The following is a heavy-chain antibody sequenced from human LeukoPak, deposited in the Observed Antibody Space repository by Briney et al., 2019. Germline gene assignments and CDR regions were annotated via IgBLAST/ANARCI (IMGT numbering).Heavy chain of an antibody. CDR3: TRGGASTSYYWLY. V-gene: IGHV3-7*03. CDR1: GLTFSNYC. J-gene: IGHJ4*02. CDR2: IKKDGSEK. D-gene: IGHD4-11*01. Sequence: GGSLRLSCVVSGLTFSNYCMTWVRQAPGKGLEWVANIKKDGSEKFYVDSVKGRFTISRDNAKSSLYLQMDSLRGEDTAVYYCTRGGASTSYYWLYWGQGTLVTVSS.